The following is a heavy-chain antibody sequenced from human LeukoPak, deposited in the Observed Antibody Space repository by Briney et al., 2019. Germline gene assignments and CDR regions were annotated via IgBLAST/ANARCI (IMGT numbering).Heavy chain of an antibody. CDR1: GYTFTSYG. CDR3: ARDGGYSSSSAIDY. V-gene: IGHV1-8*03. J-gene: IGHJ4*02. Sequence: GASVKVSCKASGYTFTSYGISWVRQATGQGLEWMGWMNPNSGNTGYAQKFQGRVTITRNTSISTAYMELSRLRSDDTAVYYCARDGGYSSSSAIDYWGQGTLVTVSS. D-gene: IGHD6-6*01. CDR2: MNPNSGNT.